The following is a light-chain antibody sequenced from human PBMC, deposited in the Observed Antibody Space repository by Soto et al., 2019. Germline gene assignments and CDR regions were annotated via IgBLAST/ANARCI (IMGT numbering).Light chain of an antibody. J-gene: IGLJ2*01. CDR2: DVS. Sequence: SVLTQPASVSGSPGQSITLSCTGTSSDVGGYNYVSWYQQHPGKAPKLMIYDVSNRPSGVSNRFSGSKSGNTASLTISGLQAEDEADYYCSSYTSSSTDVVFGGGTKVTVL. CDR1: SSDVGGYNY. CDR3: SSYTSSSTDVV. V-gene: IGLV2-14*01.